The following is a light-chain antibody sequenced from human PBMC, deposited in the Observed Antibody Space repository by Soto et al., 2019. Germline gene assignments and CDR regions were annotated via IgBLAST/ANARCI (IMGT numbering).Light chain of an antibody. Sequence: QSALTQPASVSGSPGQSIAISCTGTSSDVGNYNFVTWYQQHPGKAPKLMFYDVSNRPSGISNRFSGSKSGNTASLTISGLQAEDEADYYCCSYTTSSTYVFGTGTKLTVL. CDR1: SSDVGNYNF. J-gene: IGLJ1*01. V-gene: IGLV2-14*03. CDR3: CSYTTSSTYV. CDR2: DVS.